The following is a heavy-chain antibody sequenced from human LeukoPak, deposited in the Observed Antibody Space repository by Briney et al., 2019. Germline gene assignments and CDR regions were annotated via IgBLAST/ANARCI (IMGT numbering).Heavy chain of an antibody. CDR2: IIPIFGTA. D-gene: IGHD4-17*01. Sequence: GASVKVSCKASVGTFSSYAISWVREAPGQGLEWMGGIIPIFGTANYAQKFQGRVTITADESTSTAYTELSSLRSEDTAVYYCARDAPHDYGDYGWGQGTLVTVSS. CDR3: ARDAPHDYGDYG. J-gene: IGHJ4*02. V-gene: IGHV1-69*01. CDR1: VGTFSSYA.